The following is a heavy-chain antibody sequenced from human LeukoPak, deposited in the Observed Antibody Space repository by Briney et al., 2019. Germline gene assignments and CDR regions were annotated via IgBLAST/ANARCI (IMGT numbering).Heavy chain of an antibody. D-gene: IGHD1-26*01. Sequence: GGSLRLSCAASGFTFSNYWMGWVRQATGKGLEWVANIKQDGSQKYFGDAVKGRFTISRDNARNSLYLQMSSLRDEDTAVYYCARDSGSYHFDSCWGQGTLVTVSS. CDR3: ARDSGSYHFDSC. CDR1: GFTFSNYW. CDR2: IKQDGSQK. J-gene: IGHJ4*02. V-gene: IGHV3-7*01.